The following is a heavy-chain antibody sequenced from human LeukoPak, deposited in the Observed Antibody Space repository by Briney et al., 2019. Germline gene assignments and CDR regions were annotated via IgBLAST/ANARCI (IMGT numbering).Heavy chain of an antibody. CDR2: ISSSGSTI. J-gene: IGHJ4*02. D-gene: IGHD2-15*01. CDR3: ARKSGYCSGGSCYYYFDY. V-gene: IGHV3-48*03. CDR1: GFTFSSYE. Sequence: GGSLRLSCAASGFTFSSYEMNWVRQAPGKGLEWVSYISSSGSTIYYADSVKGRFTISRDNAKNSLYLQMNSLRAEDTAVYYCARKSGYCSGGSCYYYFDYWGRGTLVTVSS.